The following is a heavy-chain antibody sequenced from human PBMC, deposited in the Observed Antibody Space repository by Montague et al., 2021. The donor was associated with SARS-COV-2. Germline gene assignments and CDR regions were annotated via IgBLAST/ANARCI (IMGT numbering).Heavy chain of an antibody. D-gene: IGHD3-10*01. CDR3: ARDLSQEVLLWFRTGYGIDV. CDR2: IYYSGST. CDR1: GGSISSSSYY. Sequence: SETLSLTCTVSGGSISSSSYYWGWIRQPPGKGLEWIGSIYYSGSTYYNPSLKSRVTISVDTSKNQFSLKLSSVTAADTAVYYCARDLSQEVLLWFRTGYGIDVWGQGTTVTVSS. J-gene: IGHJ6*02. V-gene: IGHV4-39*07.